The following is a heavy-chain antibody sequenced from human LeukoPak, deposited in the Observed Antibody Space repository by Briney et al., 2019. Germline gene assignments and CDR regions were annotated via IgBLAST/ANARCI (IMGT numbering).Heavy chain of an antibody. Sequence: TGGPLRLSCAASGITFSGYWMHWVRRAPGKGLVWVSGINRDGSSTNYADSVKGRFTISRDNAKNTLYLQMDSLRAEDTAVYYCTREKAIVGSIFFDYWGQGSLVTVSS. D-gene: IGHD1-26*01. J-gene: IGHJ4*02. CDR3: TREKAIVGSIFFDY. CDR1: GITFSGYW. CDR2: INRDGSST. V-gene: IGHV3-74*01.